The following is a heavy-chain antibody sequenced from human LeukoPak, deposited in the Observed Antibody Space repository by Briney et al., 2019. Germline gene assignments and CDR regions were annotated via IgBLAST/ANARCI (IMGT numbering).Heavy chain of an antibody. J-gene: IGHJ4*02. CDR2: ISWNSGSI. CDR1: GFTFDDYA. Sequence: GGSLRLSCAASGFTFDDYAMHWVRQAPGKGLEWVSGISWNSGSIGYADSVKGRFTISRDNAKNSLYLQMNSLRAEDMALYYCAKDMSSGWYVGPRFDYWGQGTPVTVSS. D-gene: IGHD6-19*01. CDR3: AKDMSSGWYVGPRFDY. V-gene: IGHV3-9*03.